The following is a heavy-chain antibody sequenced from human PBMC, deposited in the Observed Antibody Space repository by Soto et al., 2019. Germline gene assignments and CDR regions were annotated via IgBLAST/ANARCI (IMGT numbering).Heavy chain of an antibody. CDR1: GGSVSSGSYY. J-gene: IGHJ4*02. CDR2: IYYSGST. D-gene: IGHD3-16*01. CDR3: ARVRRSVYDFHFDH. V-gene: IGHV4-61*01. Sequence: PSETLSLTCTVSGGSVSSGSYYWSWIRQPPGKGLEWIGYIYYSGSTNYNPSLKSRVTISVDTSKNQFSLKLSSVTAADTAVYYCARVRRSVYDFHFDHWGQGTLVTVSS.